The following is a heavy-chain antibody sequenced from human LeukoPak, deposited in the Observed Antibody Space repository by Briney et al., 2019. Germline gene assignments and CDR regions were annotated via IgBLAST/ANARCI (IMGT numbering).Heavy chain of an antibody. V-gene: IGHV3-33*08. D-gene: IGHD2-2*01. CDR2: IWYDGSNK. Sequence: GGSLRLSCAASGFTFSTYWMHWVRQAPGKGLVWVAVIWYDGSNKYYADSVKGRFTISRDNSKNTPYLQMNSLRAEDTAVYYCARELMRSSTNYYYYYGMDVWGQGTTVTVSS. J-gene: IGHJ6*02. CDR3: ARELMRSSTNYYYYYGMDV. CDR1: GFTFSTYW.